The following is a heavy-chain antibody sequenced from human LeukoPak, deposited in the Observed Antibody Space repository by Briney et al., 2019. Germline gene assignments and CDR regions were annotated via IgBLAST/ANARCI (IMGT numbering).Heavy chain of an antibody. D-gene: IGHD3-10*01. V-gene: IGHV3-23*01. CDR2: ISGSGGST. CDR3: AATPVRTVVRGVGYFQH. J-gene: IGHJ1*01. CDR1: GFTFSSYA. Sequence: PGGSLRLSCAASGFTFSSYAMSWVRQAPGKGLEWVSAISGSGGSTYYADSVKGRFTISRDNSKNTLYLQMNSLRAEDTAVYYCAATPVRTVVRGVGYFQHWGQGTLVTVSS.